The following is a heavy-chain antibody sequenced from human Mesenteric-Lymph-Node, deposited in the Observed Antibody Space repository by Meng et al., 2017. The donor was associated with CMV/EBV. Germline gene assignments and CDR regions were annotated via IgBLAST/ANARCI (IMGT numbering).Heavy chain of an antibody. V-gene: IGHV3-30*02. D-gene: IGHD3-3*01. CDR2: IRNDGTTK. CDR1: GFTFSNYG. Sequence: GESLKISCAASGFTFSNYGMHWVRQAPGKGLEWVAFIRNDGTTKYYADSVKGRFTISRDNSKNTLYLQMNSLRTEDTAVYYCAREWRWGQGTLVTVSS. CDR3: AREWR. J-gene: IGHJ4*02.